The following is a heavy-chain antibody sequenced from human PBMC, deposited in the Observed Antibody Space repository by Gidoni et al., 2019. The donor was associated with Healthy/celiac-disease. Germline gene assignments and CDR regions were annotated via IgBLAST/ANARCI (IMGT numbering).Heavy chain of an antibody. CDR2: INHSGST. J-gene: IGHJ6*02. Sequence: QVQLQQWGAGLLKPSETLSLTCAVYGGSFSGYYWSWIRQPPGKGLEWIGEINHSGSTNYNPSLKSRVTISVDTSKNQFSLKLSSVTAADTAVYYCARGFRELYLNYYGMDVWGQGTTVTVSS. CDR3: ARGFRELYLNYYGMDV. V-gene: IGHV4-34*01. D-gene: IGHD3-10*01. CDR1: GGSFSGYY.